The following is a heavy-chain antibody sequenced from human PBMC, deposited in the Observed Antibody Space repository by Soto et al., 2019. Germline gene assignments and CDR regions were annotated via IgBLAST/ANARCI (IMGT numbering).Heavy chain of an antibody. CDR1: GGSISSGGYY. CDR3: ARILSGYETYYFDY. V-gene: IGHV4-31*03. CDR2: IYYSGST. Sequence: PSETLSLTCTVSGGSISSGGYYWSWIRQHPGKGLEWIGYIYYSGSTYYNPSLKSRVTISVDTSKNQFSLKLSSVTAADTAVYYCARILSGYETYYFDYWGQGTLVPVSS. D-gene: IGHD5-12*01. J-gene: IGHJ4*02.